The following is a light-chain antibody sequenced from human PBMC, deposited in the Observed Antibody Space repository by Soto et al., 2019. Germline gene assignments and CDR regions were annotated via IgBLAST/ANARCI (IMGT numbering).Light chain of an antibody. V-gene: IGKV1-33*01. Sequence: DIQMTQSPSSLSASVGDRVTITCQASQDITNDLNWYQQKPGKAPKVLIYEASNLETGVPSRFSGSGSGTDFTFTISCLQPEDIATYFCQQYDNVPLTFGGGTKVEIK. CDR3: QQYDNVPLT. CDR2: EAS. CDR1: QDITND. J-gene: IGKJ4*01.